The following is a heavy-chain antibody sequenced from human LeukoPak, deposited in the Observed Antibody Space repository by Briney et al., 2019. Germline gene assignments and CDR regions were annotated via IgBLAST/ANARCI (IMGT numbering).Heavy chain of an antibody. CDR3: AKDLYYFGSGSHDY. V-gene: IGHV3-23*01. J-gene: IGHJ4*02. CDR2: ISGSGSLT. CDR1: GFTFSNYA. D-gene: IGHD3-10*01. Sequence: GGSLRLSCAASGFTFSNYAMNWVRQAPGKGLEWVSGISGSGSLTYYADSVKGRFTISRDNSKTTLYLQMNSLRVEDTAVYYCAKDLYYFGSGSHDYWGQGTLVTVSS.